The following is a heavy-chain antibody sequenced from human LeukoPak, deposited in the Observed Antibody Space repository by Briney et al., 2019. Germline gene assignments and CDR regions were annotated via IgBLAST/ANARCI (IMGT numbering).Heavy chain of an antibody. CDR1: GGSISSSSYY. CDR2: IYYSGST. D-gene: IGHD3-16*01. CDR3: AVLKYDGDFDY. V-gene: IGHV4-39*07. Sequence: PSETLSLTCTVSGGSISSSSYYWGWIRQPPGKGLEWIGSIYYSGSTYYNPSLKSRVTISVDTSKNQFSLKLSSVTAADTAVYYCAVLKYDGDFDYWGQGTLVTVSS. J-gene: IGHJ4*02.